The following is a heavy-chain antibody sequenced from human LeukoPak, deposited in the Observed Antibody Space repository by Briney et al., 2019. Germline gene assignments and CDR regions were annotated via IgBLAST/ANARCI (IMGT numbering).Heavy chain of an antibody. D-gene: IGHD3-3*01. CDR1: GGSISSSTYY. V-gene: IGHV4-39*01. CDR3: ARRSVIRSGWPFDY. J-gene: IGHJ4*02. CDR2: IYYSGNT. Sequence: SQTLSLTCTVSGGSISSSTYYWSWIRQPPGKGLEWIGTIYYSGNTYYSPSLKSRLTISLDTSMNQFSLRLSSVTAADTAVYYCARRSVIRSGWPFDYWGQGTLVTVSS.